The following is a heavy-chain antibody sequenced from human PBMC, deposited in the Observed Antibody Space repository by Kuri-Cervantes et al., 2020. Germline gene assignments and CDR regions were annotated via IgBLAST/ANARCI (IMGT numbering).Heavy chain of an antibody. V-gene: IGHV4-34*01. Sequence: SETLSLTCAVYGGSFSGYYWSWIRQPPGKGLEWIGEINHSGSTNYNPSLKSRVTISVDKSKNQFSLKLSSVTAADTAVYYCARAGSRISMVRGTYGLDVWGQGTTVTVSS. CDR1: GGSFSGYY. J-gene: IGHJ6*02. CDR3: ARAGSRISMVRGTYGLDV. CDR2: INHSGST. D-gene: IGHD3-10*01.